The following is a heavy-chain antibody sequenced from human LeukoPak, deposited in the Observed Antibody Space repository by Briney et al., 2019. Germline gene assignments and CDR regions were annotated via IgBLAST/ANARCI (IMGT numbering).Heavy chain of an antibody. J-gene: IGHJ4*02. Sequence: PGGSLRLSCAASGFTFSSYTMSWVRQAPGKGLEWVSAISGSGGSTYYADSVKGRFTISRDNSKNTLYLQMNSLRAEDTAVYYCAKERGYSSSWYAVPSFDYWGQGTLVTVSS. CDR2: ISGSGGST. CDR3: AKERGYSSSWYAVPSFDY. D-gene: IGHD6-13*01. V-gene: IGHV3-23*01. CDR1: GFTFSSYT.